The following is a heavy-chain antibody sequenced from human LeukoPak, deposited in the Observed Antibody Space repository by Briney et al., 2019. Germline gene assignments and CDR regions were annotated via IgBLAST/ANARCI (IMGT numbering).Heavy chain of an antibody. CDR3: ARTNFYSLDY. CDR1: GFTFSSYS. CDR2: ISSSSTI. D-gene: IGHD3-9*01. J-gene: IGHJ4*02. V-gene: IGHV3-48*01. Sequence: GGSLRLSCAASGFTFSSYSMNWVRQAPGKGLEWVSYISSSSTIYYADSVKGRFTISRDNAKNSLYLQMNSLRAEDTAVYYCARTNFYSLDYWGQGTLVTVSS.